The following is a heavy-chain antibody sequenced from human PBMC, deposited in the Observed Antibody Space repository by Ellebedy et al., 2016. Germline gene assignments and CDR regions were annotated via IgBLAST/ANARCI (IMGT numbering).Heavy chain of an antibody. Sequence: ASVKVSRXASGYTFTDDSMQWVRQAPGQGLEWMGWINLRIGIGTRHYAQKFRDRVTMTSDASISTAFMELSRLTSDDTAVYYCARSSGSGHDLWGQGTLVTVSS. CDR2: INLRIGIGTR. CDR1: GYTFTDDS. J-gene: IGHJ2*01. CDR3: ARSSGSGHDL. D-gene: IGHD3-3*01. V-gene: IGHV1-2*02.